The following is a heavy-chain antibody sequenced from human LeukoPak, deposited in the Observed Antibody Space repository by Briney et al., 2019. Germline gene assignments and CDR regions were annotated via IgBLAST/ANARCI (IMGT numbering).Heavy chain of an antibody. Sequence: SETLSLTCAVYGGSFSGYYWSWIRQPPGKGLEWIGEINHSGSTNYNPSLKSRVTISVDTSKNQFSLKLGSVTAADTAVYYCARLRITMVRGAKGYGMDVWGKGTTVTVSS. D-gene: IGHD3-10*01. CDR3: ARLRITMVRGAKGYGMDV. CDR1: GGSFSGYY. V-gene: IGHV4-34*01. CDR2: INHSGST. J-gene: IGHJ6*04.